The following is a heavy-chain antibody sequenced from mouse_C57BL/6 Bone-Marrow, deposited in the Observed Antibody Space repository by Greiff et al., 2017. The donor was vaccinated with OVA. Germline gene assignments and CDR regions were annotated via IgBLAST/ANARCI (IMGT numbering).Heavy chain of an antibody. CDR2: ISSGSSTI. J-gene: IGHJ2*01. V-gene: IGHV5-17*01. CDR3: ARSYYGSSQYYFDY. D-gene: IGHD1-1*01. Sequence: EVKVVESGGGLVKPGGSLKLSCAASGFTFSDYGMHWVRQAPEKGLEWVAYISSGSSTIYYADTVKGRFTISSDNAKNNLFLQLTSLRSEDTAMYYCARSYYGSSQYYFDYWGQGTTLTVSS. CDR1: GFTFSDYG.